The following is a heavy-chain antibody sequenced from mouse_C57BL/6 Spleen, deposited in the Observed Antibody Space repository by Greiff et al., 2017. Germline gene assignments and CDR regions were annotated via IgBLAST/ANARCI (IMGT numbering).Heavy chain of an antibody. J-gene: IGHJ2*01. Sequence: VQLQQSGAELVRPGASVKLSCTASGFNIKDDYMHWVKQRPEQGLEWIGWIDPENGDTEYASKFKGKATITADTSSNTAYLQLSSLASEDTAGYDCTTRGTTVVAFDYWGQGTTLTVSS. V-gene: IGHV14-4*01. CDR2: IDPENGDT. D-gene: IGHD1-1*01. CDR1: GFNIKDDY. CDR3: TTRGTTVVAFDY.